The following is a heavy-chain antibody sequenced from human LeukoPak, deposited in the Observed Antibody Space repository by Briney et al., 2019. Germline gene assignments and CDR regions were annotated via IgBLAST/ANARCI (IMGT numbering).Heavy chain of an antibody. CDR2: ISSSRSYI. V-gene: IGHV3-21*01. CDR1: GFTFSSYS. J-gene: IGHJ4*02. CDR3: ARGKYSSSLTPDY. D-gene: IGHD6-13*01. Sequence: GGSLRLSCAASGFTFSSYSMNWVRQAPGKGLEWVSSISSSRSYIYYADSVKGRFTISRDNAKNSLYLQMNSLRAEDTAVYYCARGKYSSSLTPDYWGQGTLVTVSS.